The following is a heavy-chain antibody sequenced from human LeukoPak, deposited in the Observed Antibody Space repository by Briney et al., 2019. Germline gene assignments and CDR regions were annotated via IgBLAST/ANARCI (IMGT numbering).Heavy chain of an antibody. CDR2: IRDSGAST. CDR3: AKAGRSGWYPGWPFDI. V-gene: IGHV3-23*01. CDR1: GFTFSNSA. J-gene: IGHJ3*02. D-gene: IGHD6-19*01. Sequence: GGSLRLSCAASGFTFSNSATTWVRQAPGKGLQWVSVIRDSGASTYYADSVKGRFTISRDNSKNTLYLQMNSLRAEDTAVYYCAKAGRSGWYPGWPFDIWGQGTMVTVSS.